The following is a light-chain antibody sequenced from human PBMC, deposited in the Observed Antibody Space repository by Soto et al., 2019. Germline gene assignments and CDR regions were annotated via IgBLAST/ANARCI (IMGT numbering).Light chain of an antibody. V-gene: IGKV3-15*01. CDR3: QQYNKWPLS. CDR2: DAS. CDR1: QSIRGN. Sequence: EIVMTQSPDTLSVSPGERATLSCRASQSIRGNLAWYQQKPGLAPRLLIYDASTGATGIPDKFSASGSGTEFTLTISSLQSEDFAVYYCQQYNKWPLSFGGGTKVELK. J-gene: IGKJ4*01.